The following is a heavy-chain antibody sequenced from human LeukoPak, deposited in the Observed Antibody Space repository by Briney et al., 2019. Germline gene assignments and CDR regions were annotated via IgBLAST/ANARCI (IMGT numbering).Heavy chain of an antibody. D-gene: IGHD6-13*01. J-gene: IGHJ4*02. V-gene: IGHV4-59*01. CDR3: ARRMPYSSSWYGSAFDY. Sequence: SETLSLTCTVSGGSISSYYWSWIRQPPGKGLEWIGYIYYSGSTNYNPSLKSRVTISVDTPKNQFSLKLSSVTAADTAVYYCARRMPYSSSWYGSAFDYWGQGTLVTVSS. CDR2: IYYSGST. CDR1: GGSISSYY.